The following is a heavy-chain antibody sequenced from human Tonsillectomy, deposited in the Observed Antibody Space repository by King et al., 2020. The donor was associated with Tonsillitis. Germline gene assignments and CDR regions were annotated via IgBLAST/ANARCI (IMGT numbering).Heavy chain of an antibody. Sequence: VQLVESGGGVVQPERSLRLYCAASGCTFIFYSIHWVRQAPGTGLEWVAVISYDVSNKYYADSVKGRFTISRDNSKNTLYLQMNSLRAADTAVYYCARGDYDYVWGSLDYWGQGTLVTVSS. CDR1: GCTFIFYS. CDR2: ISYDVSNK. V-gene: IGHV3-30*01. CDR3: ARGDYDYVWGSLDY. J-gene: IGHJ4*02. D-gene: IGHD3-16*01.